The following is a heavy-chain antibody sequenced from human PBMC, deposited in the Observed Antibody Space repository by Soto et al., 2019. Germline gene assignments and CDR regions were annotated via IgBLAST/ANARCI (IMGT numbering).Heavy chain of an antibody. J-gene: IGHJ4*02. Sequence: GGSLRLSCSASGFTFSNYDMVWVRQAPGKGLEWVSGIDGSGGKTYYTDSVKGRFTISRDNSKNTLYLQMNSLRTEDTSVYYCATEPRDSSGYGMYHFDYWGQGTLVTVSS. CDR1: GFTFSNYD. V-gene: IGHV3-23*01. CDR2: IDGSGGKT. D-gene: IGHD3-22*01. CDR3: ATEPRDSSGYGMYHFDY.